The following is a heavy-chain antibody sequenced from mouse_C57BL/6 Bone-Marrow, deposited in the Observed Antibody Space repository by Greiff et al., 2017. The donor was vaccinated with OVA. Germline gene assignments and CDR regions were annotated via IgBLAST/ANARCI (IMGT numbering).Heavy chain of an antibody. D-gene: IGHD1-1*01. Sequence: EVQLQQSGPGLVKPSQTVFLTCTVTGISITTGNYRWSWIRQFPGNKLEWIGYIYYSGTITYNPSLTSRTTITRDTPKNQFFLEMNSLTAEDTATYYCARDGATTVVAHWYFDVWGTGTTVTVSS. CDR1: GISITTGNYR. CDR3: ARDGATTVVAHWYFDV. CDR2: IYYSGTI. V-gene: IGHV3-5*01. J-gene: IGHJ1*03.